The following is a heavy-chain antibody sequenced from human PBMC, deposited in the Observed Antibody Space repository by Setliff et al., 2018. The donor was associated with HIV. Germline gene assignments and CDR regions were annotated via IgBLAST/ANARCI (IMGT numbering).Heavy chain of an antibody. V-gene: IGHV1-69*05. J-gene: IGHJ6*02. D-gene: IGHD1-26*01. Sequence: ASVKVSCKASGGTFSSYAISWVRQAPGQGLEWMGGIIPIFGTANYAQKFQGRVTITTDESTSTAYMELSSLRSEDTAVYYCARPQWELGVDYYGMDVWGQGTTVTVSS. CDR3: ARPQWELGVDYYGMDV. CDR1: GGTFSSYA. CDR2: IIPIFGTA.